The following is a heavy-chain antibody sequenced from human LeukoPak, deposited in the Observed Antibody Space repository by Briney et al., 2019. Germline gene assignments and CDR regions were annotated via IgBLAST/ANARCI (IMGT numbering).Heavy chain of an antibody. J-gene: IGHJ3*02. Sequence: ASVKVSCKASGYTFTSYGISWVRQAPGQGLEWMGWISAYNGNTNYAQKLQGRVTMTTDTSTSTAYMELRSLRSDDTAVYYCARDRATAGSRHAFDIWGQGTMVTVSS. CDR1: GYTFTSYG. D-gene: IGHD5-12*01. V-gene: IGHV1-18*01. CDR3: ARDRATAGSRHAFDI. CDR2: ISAYNGNT.